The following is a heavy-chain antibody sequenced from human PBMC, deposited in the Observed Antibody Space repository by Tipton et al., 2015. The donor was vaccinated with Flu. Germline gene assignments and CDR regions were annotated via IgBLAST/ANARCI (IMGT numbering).Heavy chain of an antibody. D-gene: IGHD3-9*01. CDR2: INHSGST. CDR3: ATALGSDYDILTGSPYYYYGMDV. V-gene: IGHV4-34*01. J-gene: IGHJ6*02. Sequence: TLSLTCAVYGGSFSGYYWSWIRQPPGKGLEWIGEINHSGSTNYNPSLKSRVTISVDTSKNQFSLKLSSVTAADTAVYYCATALGSDYDILTGSPYYYYGMDVWDQGP. CDR1: GGSFSGYY.